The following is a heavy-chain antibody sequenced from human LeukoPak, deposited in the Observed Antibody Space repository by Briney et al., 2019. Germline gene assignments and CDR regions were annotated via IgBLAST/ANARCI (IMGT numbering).Heavy chain of an antibody. CDR3: ARGVVAATFYYYMDV. J-gene: IGHJ6*03. D-gene: IGHD2-15*01. V-gene: IGHV1-2*02. Sequence: ASVKVSCKASGYIFTGYYIHWVRQAPGQGLEWMGWINPNSGDTKYAQKFQGRVTMTRDTSISTAYMELSRLSSDDTAVYYCARGVVAATFYYYMDVWGKGTTVTVSS. CDR2: INPNSGDT. CDR1: GYIFTGYY.